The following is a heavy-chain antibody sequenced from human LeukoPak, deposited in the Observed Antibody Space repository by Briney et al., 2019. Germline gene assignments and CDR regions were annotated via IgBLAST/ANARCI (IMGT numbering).Heavy chain of an antibody. V-gene: IGHV4-30-2*01. CDR3: AREGDGSGSSDAFDI. CDR2: IYRSGST. J-gene: IGHJ3*02. Sequence: SETLSLTCAVSGDSISSGGYSWTWIRQPPGTGLEWIGYIYRSGSTYYNPSLKSRVTISVDRSKNQFSLKLSSVTAADTAVYYCAREGDGSGSSDAFDIWGQGTMVTVSS. CDR1: GDSISSGGYS. D-gene: IGHD3-10*01.